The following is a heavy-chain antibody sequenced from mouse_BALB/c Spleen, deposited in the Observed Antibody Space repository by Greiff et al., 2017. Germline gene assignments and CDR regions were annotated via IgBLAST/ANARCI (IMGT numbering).Heavy chain of an antibody. J-gene: IGHJ1*01. CDR2: IYYSGTI. D-gene: IGHD1-1*01. CDR3: ARDTFYYYGSSPQYFDV. V-gene: IGHV3-5*02. Sequence: DVMLVESGPGLVKPSQTVSLTCTVTGISITTGNYRWSWIRQFPGNKLEWIGYIYYSGTITYNPSLTSRTTITRDTSKNQFFLEMNSLTAEDTATYYCARDTFYYYGSSPQYFDVWGAGTTVTVSS. CDR1: GISITTGNYR.